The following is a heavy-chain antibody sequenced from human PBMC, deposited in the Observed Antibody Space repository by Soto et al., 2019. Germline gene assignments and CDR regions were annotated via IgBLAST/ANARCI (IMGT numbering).Heavy chain of an antibody. V-gene: IGHV3-74*01. CDR3: ARVGYNYAWDY. CDR1: GFTFSSYW. D-gene: IGHD5-18*01. Sequence: EVPLMASGGGLVQPGGSLRLSCAASGFTFSSYWMHWVRQAPGKGLVWVSRINSDGSSTTYADSVKGRFTISRDNAKNTLYLQMNSLRAEDTAVYYSARVGYNYAWDYWGQGTLVTVSS. J-gene: IGHJ4*02. CDR2: INSDGSST.